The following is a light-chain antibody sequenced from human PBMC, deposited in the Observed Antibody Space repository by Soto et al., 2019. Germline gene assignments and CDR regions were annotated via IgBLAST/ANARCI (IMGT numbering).Light chain of an antibody. J-gene: IGKJ1*01. Sequence: DIQMTQSPLTLSASVGDRVTITCRASQTISRWLAWYKQKPGKAPKLLVYRASSLERGVPSRFSGSGSGTEFTLTISSLQSDDSATYYCQQYQTWTFGQGTKVEIK. CDR3: QQYQTWT. CDR2: RAS. V-gene: IGKV1-5*03. CDR1: QTISRW.